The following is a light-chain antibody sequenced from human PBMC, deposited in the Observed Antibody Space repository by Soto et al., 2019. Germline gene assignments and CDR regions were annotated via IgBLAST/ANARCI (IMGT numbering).Light chain of an antibody. Sequence: EIVLTQSPGTLSLSPGERATLSCRASQSVRSSYLAWFQQKPGQAPRRLIYGASSRATGIPDRFSGSESGTDFTLTISRLEPEDFAVYYCQQYGSTPKTFGQGTKLEIK. CDR2: GAS. J-gene: IGKJ2*01. CDR3: QQYGSTPKT. CDR1: QSVRSSY. V-gene: IGKV3-20*01.